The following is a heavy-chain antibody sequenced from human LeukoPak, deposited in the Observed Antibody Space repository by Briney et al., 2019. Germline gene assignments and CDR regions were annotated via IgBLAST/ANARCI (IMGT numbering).Heavy chain of an antibody. CDR1: GDSISTYY. CDR2: IYYSGST. J-gene: IGHJ4*02. V-gene: IGHV4-59*08. Sequence: SETLSITCTVSGDSISTYYWNWIRQPPGKGLEWIGYIYYSGSTSYNPSLKSRVTISVDTSKNQFSLKLSSVTAADTAFYYCARGVGYNYRLYHFDYWGQGTLVTVSS. D-gene: IGHD5-24*01. CDR3: ARGVGYNYRLYHFDY.